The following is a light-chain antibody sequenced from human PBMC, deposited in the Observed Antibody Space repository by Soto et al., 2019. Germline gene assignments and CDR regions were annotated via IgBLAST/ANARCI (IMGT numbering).Light chain of an antibody. V-gene: IGKV3-11*01. CDR2: DAS. J-gene: IGKJ3*01. Sequence: EIVLTQSPATLSLSPGERATLSCRASQNVSTYLAWYQQKPGQAPRLLIYDASNRATGLPARFSGSGSRTDFTLTISSLDPEDFALYCCQQRTNWLTFGPGTKVDIK. CDR1: QNVSTY. CDR3: QQRTNWLT.